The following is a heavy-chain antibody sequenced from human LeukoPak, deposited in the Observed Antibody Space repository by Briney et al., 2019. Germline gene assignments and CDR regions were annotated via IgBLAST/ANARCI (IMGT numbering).Heavy chain of an antibody. J-gene: IGHJ5*02. V-gene: IGHV4-34*01. Sequence: SETLSLTCAVYGGSFSDYSWSWIRQPPGKGLEWIGEINPSGGTNHNPSLKSRVTISVDTSKNQFSLNLSSVTAADTAVYYCARHPTALVSYGFDPWGQGTLVTVSS. CDR3: ARHPTALVSYGFDP. D-gene: IGHD5-18*01. CDR1: GGSFSDYS. CDR2: INPSGGT.